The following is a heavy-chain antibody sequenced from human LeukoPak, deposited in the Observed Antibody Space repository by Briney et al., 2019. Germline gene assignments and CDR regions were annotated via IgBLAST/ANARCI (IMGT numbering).Heavy chain of an antibody. CDR2: IYYSGST. Sequence: SETLSLTCTVSGGSISSSSYYWGWIRQPPGKGLEWIGSIYYSGSTYYNPSLKSRVTISVDTSKNQFSLKLSSVTAADTAMYYCATRIAVAGEYFQHWGQGTLVTVSS. J-gene: IGHJ1*01. D-gene: IGHD6-19*01. CDR1: GGSISSSSYY. V-gene: IGHV4-39*01. CDR3: ATRIAVAGEYFQH.